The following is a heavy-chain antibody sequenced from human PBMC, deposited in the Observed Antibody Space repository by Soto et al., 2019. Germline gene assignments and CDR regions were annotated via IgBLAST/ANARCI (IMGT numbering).Heavy chain of an antibody. D-gene: IGHD1-26*01. CDR1: VGSISSGDYY. Sequence: SETLSLTCTVSVGSISSGDYYWSWIRQPPGKGLEWIGYIYYSGGTYYNPSLKSRVTISVDTSKNQFSLKLSSVTAADTAVYYCARIYSGSYFLHNWFDPWGQGTLVTVSS. CDR3: ARIYSGSYFLHNWFDP. V-gene: IGHV4-30-4*01. CDR2: IYYSGGT. J-gene: IGHJ5*02.